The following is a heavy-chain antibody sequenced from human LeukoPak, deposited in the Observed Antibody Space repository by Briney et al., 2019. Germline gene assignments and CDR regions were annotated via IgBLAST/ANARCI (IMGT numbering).Heavy chain of an antibody. D-gene: IGHD6-19*01. CDR2: IWYDGSNK. Sequence: PGGSLRLSCAASGFTFSSYGVHWVRQAPGKGLEWVAVIWYDGSNKYYADSVKGRFTISRDNSKNTLYLQMNSLRAEDTAVYYCARDTEMSSGWLFDYWGQGTLVTVSS. CDR1: GFTFSSYG. V-gene: IGHV3-33*01. J-gene: IGHJ4*02. CDR3: ARDTEMSSGWLFDY.